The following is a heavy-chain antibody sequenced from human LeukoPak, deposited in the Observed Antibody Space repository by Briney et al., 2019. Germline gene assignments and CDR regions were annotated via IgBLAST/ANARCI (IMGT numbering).Heavy chain of an antibody. D-gene: IGHD5-18*01. J-gene: IGHJ4*02. Sequence: SETLSLTCSVSGGSMSRYYWSWIRQPPGKGLEWIGYIYDNSGNNPTNYNPSLKSRVTISLDASNNQFSLKLTSLTAADTAVYYCARHPGIQLWIDYWGQGTLVTVSS. V-gene: IGHV4-59*08. CDR1: GGSMSRYY. CDR2: IYDNSGNNPT. CDR3: ARHPGIQLWIDY.